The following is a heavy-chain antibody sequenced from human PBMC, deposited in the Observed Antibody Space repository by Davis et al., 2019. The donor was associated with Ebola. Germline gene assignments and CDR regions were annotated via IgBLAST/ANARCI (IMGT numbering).Heavy chain of an antibody. CDR2: MNPNSGNT. V-gene: IGHV1-8*01. J-gene: IGHJ6*02. CDR1: GYTFTSYD. CDR3: ARYRPSSSSLSRYYYGMDV. Sequence: AASVKVSCKASGYTFTSYDINWVRQATGQGLEWMGWMNPNSGNTGYAQKFQGRVTMTRNTSISTAYMELSSLRSEDTAVYYCARYRPSSSSLSRYYYGMDVWGQGTTVTVSS. D-gene: IGHD6-6*01.